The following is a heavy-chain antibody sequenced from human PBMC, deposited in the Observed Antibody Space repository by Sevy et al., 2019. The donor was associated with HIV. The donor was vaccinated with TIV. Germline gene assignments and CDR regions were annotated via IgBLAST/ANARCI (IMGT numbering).Heavy chain of an antibody. J-gene: IGHJ6*02. CDR1: GFTFSDYY. CDR2: ISSSGITI. V-gene: IGHV3-11*01. D-gene: IGHD6-13*01. Sequence: GGSLRLSCAASGFTFSDYYMSWIRQAPGKGLEWVSYISSSGITIYYADSVKGRFTISRDNAKNSLYLQMNSLRAEDTAVYYCARDRDIAAANYYYGMDVWGQGTTVTVSS. CDR3: ARDRDIAAANYYYGMDV.